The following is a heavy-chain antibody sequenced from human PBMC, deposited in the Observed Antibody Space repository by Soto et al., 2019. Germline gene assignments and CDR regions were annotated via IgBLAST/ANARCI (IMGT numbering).Heavy chain of an antibody. J-gene: IGHJ4*02. V-gene: IGHV1-18*01. CDR3: ARTPSVVVVAATPDYFDY. Sequence: ASVKVSCKASGYTFTSYGISWVRQAPGRGLEWMGWISAYNGNTNYAQKLQGRVTMTTDTSTSTAYMELRSLRSDDTAVYYCARTPSVVVVAATPDYFDYWGQGTLVTVSS. CDR1: GYTFTSYG. CDR2: ISAYNGNT. D-gene: IGHD2-15*01.